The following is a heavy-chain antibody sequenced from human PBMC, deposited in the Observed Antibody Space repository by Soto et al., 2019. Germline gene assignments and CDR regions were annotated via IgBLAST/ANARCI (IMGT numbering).Heavy chain of an antibody. CDR3: ATSLSVYDYVWGSFDY. D-gene: IGHD3-16*01. V-gene: IGHV1-69*12. J-gene: IGHJ4*02. CDR2: IIPIFGTA. Sequence: QVQLVQSGAEVKKPGSSVKVSCKASGGTFSSYAISWVRQAPGQGLEWMGGIIPIFGTANYAQKFQGRVTITADESTSTAYMGLSSLRSEDTAVYYCATSLSVYDYVWGSFDYWGQGTLVTVSS. CDR1: GGTFSSYA.